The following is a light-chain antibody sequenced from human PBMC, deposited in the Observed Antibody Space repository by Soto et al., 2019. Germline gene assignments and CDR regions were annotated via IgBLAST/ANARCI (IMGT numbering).Light chain of an antibody. CDR2: DVS. J-gene: IGLJ1*01. Sequence: QSVLTQSPSASGSPGQSVTISCTGTSSDIGGYNSVSWYQQHPGKAPKVMIYDVSKRPSGVPDRLSGSKSGNTAFLTVSALQAEDEADYYCSSYTDRNNLVFGTGTKV. CDR1: SSDIGGYNS. CDR3: SSYTDRNNLV. V-gene: IGLV2-8*01.